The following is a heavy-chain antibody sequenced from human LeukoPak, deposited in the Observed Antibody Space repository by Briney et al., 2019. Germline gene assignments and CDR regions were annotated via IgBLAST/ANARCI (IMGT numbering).Heavy chain of an antibody. Sequence: GGFLRLSCAASGFTFSSYAMSWVRQAPGKGLEWVSAISGSGGSTYYADSVKGRFTISRDNSKNTLYLQMNSLRAEDTAVYYCAKDQYYGSGSYYHYYGMDVWGQGTTVTVSS. J-gene: IGHJ6*02. D-gene: IGHD3-10*01. CDR2: ISGSGGST. CDR3: AKDQYYGSGSYYHYYGMDV. CDR1: GFTFSSYA. V-gene: IGHV3-23*01.